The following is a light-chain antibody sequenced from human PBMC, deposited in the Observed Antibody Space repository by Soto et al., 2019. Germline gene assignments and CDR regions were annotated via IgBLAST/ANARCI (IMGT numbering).Light chain of an antibody. CDR3: SSYTSSTTVA. J-gene: IGLJ2*01. V-gene: IGLV2-14*03. CDR1: SSDIGTYKF. Sequence: QSVLTQPASVSGSPGQSITISCTGTSSDIGTYKFVSWYQQHPHKAPKLLIYDVNNRPSGVSNRFSSSKSGNTASLTISRLQAEDEADYYCSSYTSSTTVAFGGGTKVTVL. CDR2: DVN.